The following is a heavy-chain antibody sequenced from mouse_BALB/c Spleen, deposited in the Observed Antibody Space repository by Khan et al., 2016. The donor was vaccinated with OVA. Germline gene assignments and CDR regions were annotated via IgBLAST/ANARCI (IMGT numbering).Heavy chain of an antibody. CDR2: VNPNNGGT. CDR3: AIYHGYFDV. J-gene: IGHJ1*01. CDR1: GYSFTGYY. V-gene: IGHV1-26*01. D-gene: IGHD1-1*01. Sequence: EVQLQQSGPDLVKPGASVKISCKASGYSFTGYYIHWVKQSPGKSLEWIGCVNPNNGGTSYNQKFKGKVILTVDKSSNTAYMELRSLTSEDSAVYSCAIYHGYFDVWGAGTTVTVSS.